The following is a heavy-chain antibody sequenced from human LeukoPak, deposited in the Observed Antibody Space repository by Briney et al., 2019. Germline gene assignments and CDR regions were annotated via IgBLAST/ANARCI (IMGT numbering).Heavy chain of an antibody. Sequence: GGSLRLSCAASGFTFSSYTMNRVRQAPGKGLGWVSSISGTSGYIYYVDSVKGRFTISRDNAKNSLYLQMNSLRAEDTAVYYCAREPVMVTFFSVWGQGTTVTVSS. CDR3: AREPVMVTFFSV. D-gene: IGHD3-22*01. CDR1: GFTFSSYT. CDR2: ISGTSGYI. V-gene: IGHV3-21*01. J-gene: IGHJ6*02.